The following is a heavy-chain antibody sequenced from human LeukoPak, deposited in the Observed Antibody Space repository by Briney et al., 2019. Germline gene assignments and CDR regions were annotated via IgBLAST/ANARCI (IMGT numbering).Heavy chain of an antibody. Sequence: GESLKISCKCSGDTFATYWNGWVSQLSGKSLEWMRGSYPGGASTRYSPSFQGQVTISADTSISTFYLKWSSPNASDTAIYYCAGWKFNSPLSVPWGQGNLVTVSS. V-gene: IGHV5-51*01. D-gene: IGHD1-1*01. CDR1: GDTFATYW. CDR2: SYPGGAST. CDR3: AGWKFNSPLSVP. J-gene: IGHJ5*02.